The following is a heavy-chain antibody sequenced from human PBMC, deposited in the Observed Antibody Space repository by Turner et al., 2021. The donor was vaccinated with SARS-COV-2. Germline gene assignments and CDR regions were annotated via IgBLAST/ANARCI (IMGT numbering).Heavy chain of an antibody. J-gene: IGHJ4*02. V-gene: IGHV3-53*01. CDR1: DFTVRRNY. D-gene: IGHD2-15*01. Sequence: EVQLVESGGGLIQPGGSLRLSCAASDFTVRRNYMSRVRQAPGKGLEGVSVIYSGGSTYYADSVKGRFTISRDSSKNTLYLQMNSLRAEDTAVYYCARVLPMGDYFDYWGQGTLVTVSS. CDR3: ARVLPMGDYFDY. CDR2: IYSGGST.